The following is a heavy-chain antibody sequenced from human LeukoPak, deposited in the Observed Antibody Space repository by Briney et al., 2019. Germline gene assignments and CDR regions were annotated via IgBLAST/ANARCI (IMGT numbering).Heavy chain of an antibody. CDR2: IYYSGST. D-gene: IGHD3-3*01. CDR3: ASLRSSYYDFWSGYLTDFDY. CDR1: GGSISSSSYY. V-gene: IGHV4-39*01. Sequence: PSETLSLTCTVSGGSISSSSYYWGWLRQPPGKGLEWIGSIYYSGSTYYNPSLKSRVTISVDTSKNQFSLKLSSVTAADTAVYYCASLRSSYYDFWSGYLTDFDYWGQGTLVTVSS. J-gene: IGHJ4*02.